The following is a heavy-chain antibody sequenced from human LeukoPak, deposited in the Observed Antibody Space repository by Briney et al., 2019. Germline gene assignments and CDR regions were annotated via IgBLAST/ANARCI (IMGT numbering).Heavy chain of an antibody. Sequence: GGSLRLSSAASGFTFSSDGMHWVPQAPGKRLEWVAFIRFDGSNQYYTHSLRGRFTISRDHSKNTPYLQMNSLTAEDTPVFYCAKGSLRFLEWLFDPWGKGTLVTVSS. J-gene: IGHJ5*02. V-gene: IGHV3-30*02. CDR1: GFTFSSDG. CDR2: IRFDGSNQ. D-gene: IGHD3-3*01. CDR3: AKGSLRFLEWLFDP.